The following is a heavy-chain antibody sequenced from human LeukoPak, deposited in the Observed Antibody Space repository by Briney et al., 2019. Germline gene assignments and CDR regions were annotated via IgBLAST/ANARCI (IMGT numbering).Heavy chain of an antibody. Sequence: SVNVSCKASGGTFSSYTISWVRQAPGQELEWMGRIIPILGIANYAQKFQGRVTITADKSTSTAYMELSSLRSEDTAVYYCARDIHYTDVWGKGTTVTVSS. V-gene: IGHV1-69*04. CDR1: GGTFSSYT. CDR3: ARDIHYTDV. J-gene: IGHJ6*03. CDR2: IIPILGIA.